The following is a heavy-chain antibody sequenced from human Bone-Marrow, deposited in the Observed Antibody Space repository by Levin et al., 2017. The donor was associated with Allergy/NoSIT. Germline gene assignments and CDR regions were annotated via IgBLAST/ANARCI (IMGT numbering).Heavy chain of an antibody. Sequence: GGSLRLSCTASGFTFSKYPIHWVRQAPGKGLEWVAVISYDGSRDFYAGSVKGRFTISRDNSKDRLYLQMNSLRAEDTAVYYCARDLRGGGFTIFYGMDVWGQGTAVTVSS. D-gene: IGHD3-3*01. CDR2: ISYDGSRD. V-gene: IGHV3-30-3*01. CDR1: GFTFSKYP. CDR3: ARDLRGGGFTIFYGMDV. J-gene: IGHJ6*02.